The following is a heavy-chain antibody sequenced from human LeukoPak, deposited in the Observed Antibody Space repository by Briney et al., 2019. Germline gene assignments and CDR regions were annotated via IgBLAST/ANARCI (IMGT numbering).Heavy chain of an antibody. V-gene: IGHV3-23*01. D-gene: IGHD2-2*01. J-gene: IGHJ5*02. Sequence: GGSLRLSCAASGFTFSSYAMSWVRQAPGKGLEWVSAISGSGGSTYYADSVKGRFTISRDNAKNSLYLQMNSLRAEDTAVYYCAREAIEDIVVVPAAPGDWFDPWGQGTLVTVSS. CDR2: ISGSGGST. CDR3: AREAIEDIVVVPAAPGDWFDP. CDR1: GFTFSSYA.